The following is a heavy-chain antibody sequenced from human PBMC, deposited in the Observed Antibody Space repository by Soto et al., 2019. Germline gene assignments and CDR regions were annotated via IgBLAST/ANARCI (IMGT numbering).Heavy chain of an antibody. D-gene: IGHD5-18*01. CDR2: IFHTGTT. Sequence: SETLSLTCAVSGDSIIGIYHWAWIRQPPGRSLEWIASIFHTGTTYYTPSLKSRVTISVDTSKNQFSLKLSSVTAADTAVYYCARAAMVPYYYYGMDVWGQGTTVTVSS. CDR1: GDSIIGIYH. CDR3: ARAAMVPYYYYGMDV. V-gene: IGHV4-38-2*01. J-gene: IGHJ6*02.